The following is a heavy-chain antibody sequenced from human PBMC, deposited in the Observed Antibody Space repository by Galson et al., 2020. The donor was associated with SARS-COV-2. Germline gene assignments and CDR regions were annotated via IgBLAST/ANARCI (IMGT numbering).Heavy chain of an antibody. Sequence: GGSLRLSCAASGFTFSSYWMSWVRQAPGKGLEWVANIKQDGSEKYYVDSVKGRFTISRDNAKNSLYLQMNSLRAEDTAVYYCARLKSTVFGVVTPYWYFDLWGRGTLVTVSS. J-gene: IGHJ2*01. CDR2: IKQDGSEK. CDR3: ARLKSTVFGVVTPYWYFDL. V-gene: IGHV3-7*03. D-gene: IGHD3-3*01. CDR1: GFTFSSYW.